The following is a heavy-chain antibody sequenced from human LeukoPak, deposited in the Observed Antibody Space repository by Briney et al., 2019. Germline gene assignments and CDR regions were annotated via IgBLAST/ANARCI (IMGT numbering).Heavy chain of an antibody. Sequence: TPSETLSLTCAVYGGSFSGYYWSWIRQPPGKGLEWIGEINHSGSTNYNPSLKSRVTISVDTSKNQFSLKLSSVTAADTAVYYCARGASGYYRTPYDYWGQGTLVTVSS. D-gene: IGHD3-3*01. CDR2: INHSGST. CDR1: GGSFSGYY. J-gene: IGHJ4*02. CDR3: ARGASGYYRTPYDY. V-gene: IGHV4-34*01.